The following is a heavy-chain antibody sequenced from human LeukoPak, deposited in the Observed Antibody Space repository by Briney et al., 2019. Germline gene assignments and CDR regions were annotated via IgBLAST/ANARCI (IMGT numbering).Heavy chain of an antibody. D-gene: IGHD2-2*01. CDR2: ISYDGTIR. CDR1: GLTFSSYG. J-gene: IGHJ5*02. CDR3: AKGGCSSTTCYLANP. Sequence: PGRSLRLSCAASGLTFSSYGMHWVRQAPGKGLEWVAVISYDGTIRNYADSVKGRFTISRENSKNTLYLQMNSLTAEDTALYYCAKGGCSSTTCYLANPWGQGTLVTVSS. V-gene: IGHV3-30*18.